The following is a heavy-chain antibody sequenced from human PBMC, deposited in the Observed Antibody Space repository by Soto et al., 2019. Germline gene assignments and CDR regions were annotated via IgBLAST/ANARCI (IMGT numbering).Heavy chain of an antibody. CDR3: AKADSNYAGRFSYYYMDV. CDR2: ISGYNGNT. CDR1: GYTFRSYG. D-gene: IGHD4-4*01. Sequence: VASVKVSCKASGYTFRSYGISWVRQAPGQGLEWMGWISGYNGNTHYSQKFQGKVTITTDTSTSTAYMELRNLRSDDTAVYYCAKADSNYAGRFSYYYMDVWGTGTMVTVSS. V-gene: IGHV1-18*01. J-gene: IGHJ6*03.